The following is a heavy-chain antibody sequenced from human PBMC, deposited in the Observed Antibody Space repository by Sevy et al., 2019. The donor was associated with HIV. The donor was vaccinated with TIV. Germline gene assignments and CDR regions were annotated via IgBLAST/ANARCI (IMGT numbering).Heavy chain of an antibody. V-gene: IGHV4-61*01. CDR3: ARTYCGGDCYSDY. D-gene: IGHD2-21*02. Sequence: SETLSLTCTVSGGSVSSGSYYWSWIRPPPGKGLEWIGYNYYSGSTNYNPSLKSRVTISVDTSKNQFSLKLSSVTAADTAVYYCARTYCGGDCYSDYWGQGTLVTVSS. J-gene: IGHJ4*02. CDR1: GGSVSSGSYY. CDR2: NYYSGST.